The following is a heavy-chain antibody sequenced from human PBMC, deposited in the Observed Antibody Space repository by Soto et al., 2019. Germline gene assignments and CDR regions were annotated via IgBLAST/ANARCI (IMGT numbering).Heavy chain of an antibody. V-gene: IGHV1-18*01. CDR1: GYTFTSYG. J-gene: IGHJ4*02. CDR2: ISAYNGNT. CDR3: ASSPIAVAGTGFWGFLDY. D-gene: IGHD6-19*01. Sequence: ASVKVSCKASGYTFTSYGISWVRQAPGQGLEWMGWISAYNGNTNYAQKLQGRVTMTTDTSTSTAYMELRSLRSDDTAVYYCASSPIAVAGTGFWGFLDYWGQGTLVTVSS.